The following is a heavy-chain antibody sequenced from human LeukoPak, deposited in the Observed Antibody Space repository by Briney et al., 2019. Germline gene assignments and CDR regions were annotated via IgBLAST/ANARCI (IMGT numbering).Heavy chain of an antibody. J-gene: IGHJ6*03. CDR2: ISSSSSYI. D-gene: IGHD4-17*01. V-gene: IGHV3-21*01. CDR3: ARYPDYGDPPGPIYYYYMDA. Sequence: PGGSLRLSXAASGFTFSSYSMNWIRQAPGKGLEWVSSISSSSSYIYYADSVKGGFTISGDNAKNSLYLQMNSLRAEDTAVYYCARYPDYGDPPGPIYYYYMDAWGKGTTVTVSS. CDR1: GFTFSSYS.